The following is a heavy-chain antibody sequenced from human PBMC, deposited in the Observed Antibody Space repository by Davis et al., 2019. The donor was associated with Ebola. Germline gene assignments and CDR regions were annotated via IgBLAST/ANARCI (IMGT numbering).Heavy chain of an antibody. CDR1: GFTFSTYS. J-gene: IGHJ4*02. D-gene: IGHD2-21*02. V-gene: IGHV3-23*01. Sequence: PGGSLRLSCAASGFTFSTYSMSWVRQAPGKGLEWVSAISGTGGSTYYADSVKGRFTISRDNSNKTLYLQMNSLRADDTAVYYCAKDQSPVTVDFDYWGQGTLVTVSS. CDR3: AKDQSPVTVDFDY. CDR2: ISGTGGST.